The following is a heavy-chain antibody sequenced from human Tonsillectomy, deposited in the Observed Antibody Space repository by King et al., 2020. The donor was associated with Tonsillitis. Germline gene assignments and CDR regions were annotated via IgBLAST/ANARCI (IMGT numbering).Heavy chain of an antibody. CDR2: IYYSGST. V-gene: IGHV4-39*01. D-gene: IGHD3-22*01. CDR1: GGSISSSSYY. CDR3: ASSRYYYDSKIGYFDL. Sequence: QLQESGPGLVKPSETLSLTCTVSGGSISSSSYYWGWIRQPPGKGLEWIGSIYYSGSTYYNPSLKSRVTISVDTSKNQVSLKLSSVTAADTAVYYCASSRYYYDSKIGYFDLWGRGTLVTVSS. J-gene: IGHJ2*01.